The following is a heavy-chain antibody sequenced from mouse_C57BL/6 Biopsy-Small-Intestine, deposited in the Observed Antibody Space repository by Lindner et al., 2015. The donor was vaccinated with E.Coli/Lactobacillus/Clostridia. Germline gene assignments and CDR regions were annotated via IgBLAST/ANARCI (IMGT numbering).Heavy chain of an antibody. Sequence: VQLQESGPELVKPGDSVKMSCKASGYTFTGYYMDWVKQSHGKTLEWIGFINPNNGGTNCNQKFKGKATLIVDKSSNTFYMELHSLTSEDSAVYYCARGEDYGDFSYWGQGTLVTVFA. J-gene: IGHJ3*01. CDR3: ARGEDYGDFSY. CDR2: INPNNGGT. V-gene: IGHV1-34*02. D-gene: IGHD2-13*01. CDR1: GYTFTGYY.